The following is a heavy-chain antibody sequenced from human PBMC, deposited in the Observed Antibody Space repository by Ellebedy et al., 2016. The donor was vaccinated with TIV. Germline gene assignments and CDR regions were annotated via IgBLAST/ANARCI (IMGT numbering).Heavy chain of an antibody. D-gene: IGHD5-18*01. CDR3: ASLRGYNYGINPSGAFDI. CDR2: MGYGTANI. J-gene: IGHJ3*02. CDR1: GFSFSDYA. Sequence: GESLKISCAASGFSFSDYAIHWVRQAPGKGLEWVAVMGYGTANIYYAASVKGRFTISRDNSKNTLYLQMNSLRPEDTAMYYFASLRGYNYGINPSGAFDIWGLGTMVAVSS. V-gene: IGHV3-30-3*01.